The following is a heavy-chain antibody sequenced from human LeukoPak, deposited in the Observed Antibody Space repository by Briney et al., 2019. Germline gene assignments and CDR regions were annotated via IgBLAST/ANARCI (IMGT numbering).Heavy chain of an antibody. D-gene: IGHD3-22*01. V-gene: IGHV1-18*01. CDR2: ISAYNGNT. Sequence: GASVKVSCKASGYTFTSYGISWVRQAPGQGLEWMGWISAYNGNTNYAQKLQGRVTMTTDTSTSTAYMELRGLRSDDTAVYYCARAEEVVIGPYYFDYWGQGTLVTVSS. CDR1: GYTFTSYG. CDR3: ARAEEVVIGPYYFDY. J-gene: IGHJ4*02.